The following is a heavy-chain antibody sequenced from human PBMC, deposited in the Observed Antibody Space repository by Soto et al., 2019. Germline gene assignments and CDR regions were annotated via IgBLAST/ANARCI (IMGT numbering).Heavy chain of an antibody. Sequence: SETLSLTCAVYGGSFSGYYWSWIRQPPGRGLEWIGEINHSGSTNYNPSLKSRVTISVDTSKNQFSLKLSSVTAADTAVYYCARGLQVSPYYYGSGSYYNVGPNDYWGQGTLVTVSS. D-gene: IGHD3-10*01. CDR1: GGSFSGYY. V-gene: IGHV4-34*01. CDR3: ARGLQVSPYYYGSGSYYNVGPNDY. J-gene: IGHJ4*02. CDR2: INHSGST.